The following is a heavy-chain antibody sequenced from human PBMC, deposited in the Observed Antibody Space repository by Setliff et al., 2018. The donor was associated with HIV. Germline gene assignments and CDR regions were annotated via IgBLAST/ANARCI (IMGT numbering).Heavy chain of an antibody. CDR3: AKPTNGFYPRAFDA. CDR2: VHVGGGRT. D-gene: IGHD2-2*03. V-gene: IGHV3-23*01. Sequence: RLSCAASGFAFNTYDMNWVRQAPGQRPEWVSVVHVGGGRTDYADSVRGRFVISRDDSKNMLYLQMSGLRGDDTAMYYCAKPTNGFYPRAFDAWGPGTMVTVSS. J-gene: IGHJ3*01. CDR1: GFAFNTYD.